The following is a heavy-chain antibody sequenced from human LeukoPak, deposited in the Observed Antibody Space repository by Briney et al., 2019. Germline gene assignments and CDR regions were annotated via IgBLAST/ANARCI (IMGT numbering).Heavy chain of an antibody. J-gene: IGHJ5*02. CDR1: GYSFTSYW. V-gene: IGHV5-51*01. CDR2: IYPDDSDT. Sequence: GESLKISCKGSGYSFTSYWIGWVRQMPGKGLEWMGIIYPDDSDTRYSPSFQGQVTISADKSISTAFLQWSSLKASDTAMYYCARLSIRDSSRWFDPWGQGTLVTVSS. CDR3: ARLSIRDSSRWFDP. D-gene: IGHD3-10*01.